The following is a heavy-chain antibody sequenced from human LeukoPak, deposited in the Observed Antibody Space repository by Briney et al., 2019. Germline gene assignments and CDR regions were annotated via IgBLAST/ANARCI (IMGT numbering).Heavy chain of an antibody. Sequence: GGSLRLSCAASGFTFSTYTIHWVRQAPGKGLEWVAVISYDGSNKYYADSVRGRFTLSRDNSKDTLYLQMDSLRAEDTAVYSCARGYCSSTACPPCDYWGQGTLVTVSS. V-gene: IGHV3-30*04. CDR3: ARGYCSSTACPPCDY. J-gene: IGHJ4*02. D-gene: IGHD2-2*01. CDR2: ISYDGSNK. CDR1: GFTFSTYT.